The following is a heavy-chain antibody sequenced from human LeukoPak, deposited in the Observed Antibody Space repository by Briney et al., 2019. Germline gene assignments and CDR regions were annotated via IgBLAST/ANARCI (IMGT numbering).Heavy chain of an antibody. CDR3: ARDGNYRVADDV. Sequence: GGSRRLSCAASGFTFSSYAMSWVRQAPGKGLEWVSAISGSGGSTYYADSVKGRFTISRDSSKNTLFLQMNSLTAEDTAVYYCARDGNYRVADDVWGQGTMVTVSS. D-gene: IGHD3-10*01. CDR1: GFTFSSYA. V-gene: IGHV3-23*01. CDR2: ISGSGGST. J-gene: IGHJ3*01.